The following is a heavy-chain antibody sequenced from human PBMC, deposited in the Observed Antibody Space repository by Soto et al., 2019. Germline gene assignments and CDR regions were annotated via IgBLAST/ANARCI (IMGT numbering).Heavy chain of an antibody. Sequence: EVQLVESGGGLVQPGGSLRLSCAASGFTFSRYSMNWVRQAPGKGLEWVSYISSSSSTIYYADSVKGRFTISRDNAKNTLYLQMNSLRDEDTAVYYCARAKGIAAAGTDNWFDPWGQGTLVTVSS. D-gene: IGHD6-13*01. CDR2: ISSSSSTI. CDR1: GFTFSRYS. V-gene: IGHV3-48*02. J-gene: IGHJ5*02. CDR3: ARAKGIAAAGTDNWFDP.